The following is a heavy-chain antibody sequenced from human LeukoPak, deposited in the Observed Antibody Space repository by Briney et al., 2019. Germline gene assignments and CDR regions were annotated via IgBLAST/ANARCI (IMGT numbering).Heavy chain of an antibody. Sequence: PGRSLRLSCAASGFTFDDCAMHWVRQAPGKGLEWVSGISWNSGDIGYADSVKGRFTISRDNAKNSLYLQMDSLRDEDTAVYYCARNNLSPYWYFDLWGRGTLVTVSS. CDR2: ISWNSGDI. CDR3: ARNNLSPYWYFDL. V-gene: IGHV3-9*01. CDR1: GFTFDDCA. D-gene: IGHD3-16*01. J-gene: IGHJ2*01.